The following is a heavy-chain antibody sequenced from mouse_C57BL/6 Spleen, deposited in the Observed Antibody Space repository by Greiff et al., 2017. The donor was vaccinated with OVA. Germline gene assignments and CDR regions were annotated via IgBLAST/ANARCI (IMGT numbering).Heavy chain of an antibody. J-gene: IGHJ1*03. Sequence: QVQLQQPGAELVRPGSSVKLSCKASGYTFTSYWMDWVKQRPGQGLEWIGNIYPSDSETHYNQKFKDKATLTVDKSSSTAYMQLSSLTSEDSAVYYCARWGMVTTGYFDVWGTGTTVTVSS. CDR1: GYTFTSYW. CDR3: ARWGMVTTGYFDV. D-gene: IGHD2-2*01. CDR2: IYPSDSET. V-gene: IGHV1-61*01.